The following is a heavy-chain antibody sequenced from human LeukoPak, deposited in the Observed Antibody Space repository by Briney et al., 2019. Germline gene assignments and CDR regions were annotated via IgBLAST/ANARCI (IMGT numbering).Heavy chain of an antibody. D-gene: IGHD3-3*01. CDR3: ARPSGSVTIFGVVDYFDY. CDR1: GFTFSSYG. Sequence: PGRSLRLSCAASGFTFSSYGMHWVRQAPGKGLEWVAFISFDGGNNYYPDSLKGRFTISRDISKNTVYLQINSLRPEDTAVYYCARPSGSVTIFGVVDYFDYWGQGSLVTVSS. V-gene: IGHV3-30*03. J-gene: IGHJ4*02. CDR2: ISFDGGNN.